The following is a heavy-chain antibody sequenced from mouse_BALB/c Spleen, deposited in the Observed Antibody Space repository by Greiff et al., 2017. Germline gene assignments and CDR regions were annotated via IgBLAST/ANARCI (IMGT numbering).Heavy chain of an antibody. CDR1: GFTFSSYA. J-gene: IGHJ4*01. V-gene: IGHV5-6-5*01. CDR3: ARGDDYAMDY. Sequence: EVKLMESGGGLVKPGGSLKLSCAASGFTFSSYAMSWVRQTPEKRLEWVASISSGGSTYYPDSVKGRFTISRDNARNILYLQMSSLRSEDTAMYYCARGDDYAMDYWGQGTSVTVSS. CDR2: ISSGGST.